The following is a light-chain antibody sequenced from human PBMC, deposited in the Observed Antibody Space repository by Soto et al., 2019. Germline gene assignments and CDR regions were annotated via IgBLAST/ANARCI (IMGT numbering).Light chain of an antibody. J-gene: IGKJ4*01. CDR3: HQYNNWPPLT. Sequence: DIVMTQSPATLSVSPGERATLSCRASQSVSSNLAWYQQKFGLAPRLLIYGASTRATGIPARFSGSGSGTEFTLTISSLPSEDFAVYYCHQYNNWPPLTFGGGTKVEIK. V-gene: IGKV3-15*01. CDR1: QSVSSN. CDR2: GAS.